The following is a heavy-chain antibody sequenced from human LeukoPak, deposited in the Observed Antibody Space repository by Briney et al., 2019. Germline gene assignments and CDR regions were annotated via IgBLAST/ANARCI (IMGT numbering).Heavy chain of an antibody. Sequence: PSETLSLTCTVSGGSISSSSNYWGWIRQPPGKGLEWIGSIYYSGSTYYNPSLKSRVTISVDTSKNQFSLKLSSVTAADTAVYYCARQLGYCSSTSCYADKVDYWGQGTMVTVSS. D-gene: IGHD2-2*01. CDR1: GGSISSSSNY. V-gene: IGHV4-39*01. J-gene: IGHJ4*02. CDR2: IYYSGST. CDR3: ARQLGYCSSTSCYADKVDY.